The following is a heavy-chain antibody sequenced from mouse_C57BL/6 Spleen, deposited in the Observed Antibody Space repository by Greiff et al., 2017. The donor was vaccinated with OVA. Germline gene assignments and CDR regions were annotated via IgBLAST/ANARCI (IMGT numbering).Heavy chain of an antibody. V-gene: IGHV1-52*01. CDR2: IDPSDSET. Sequence: QVQLKQPGAELVRPGSSVKLSCKASGYTFTSYWMHWVKQRPIQGLEWIGNIDPSDSETHYNQKFKDKATLTVDKSSSTAYMQLSSLTSEDSAVYYCARYYWDWYFDVWGTGTTLTVSS. CDR1: GYTFTSYW. J-gene: IGHJ1*03. CDR3: ARYYWDWYFDV. D-gene: IGHD1-1*01.